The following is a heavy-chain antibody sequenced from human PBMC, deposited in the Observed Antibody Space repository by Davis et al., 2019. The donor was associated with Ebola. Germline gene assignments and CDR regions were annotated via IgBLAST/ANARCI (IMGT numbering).Heavy chain of an antibody. CDR3: ARDRREIGGMDV. V-gene: IGHV1-69*04. CDR1: GGTFSSYT. CDR2: IIPILGIA. J-gene: IGHJ6*04. D-gene: IGHD5-24*01. Sequence: SVKVSCKASGGTFSSYTISWVRQAPGQGLEWMGRIIPILGIANYAQKFQGRVTITADKSTSTAYMGLSSLRSEDTAVYYCARDRREIGGMDVWGKGTTVTVSS.